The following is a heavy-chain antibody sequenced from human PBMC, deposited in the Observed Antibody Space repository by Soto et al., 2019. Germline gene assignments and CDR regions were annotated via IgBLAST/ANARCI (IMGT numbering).Heavy chain of an antibody. CDR2: VNHSGGT. CDR3: AREEWALGRHRVDS. D-gene: IGHD1-26*01. J-gene: IGHJ4*02. V-gene: IGHV4-34*01. Sequence: QVQLQQWGAGLLKPSETLSLTCAVYGGSFSGSFWSWIRQPPWKGLEWIGEVNHSGGTNYNPYLNRRPTIPLATSRKQCSLRRISVTAADTAVYYVAREEWALGRHRVDSWGQGTRVTVSP. CDR1: GGSFSGSF.